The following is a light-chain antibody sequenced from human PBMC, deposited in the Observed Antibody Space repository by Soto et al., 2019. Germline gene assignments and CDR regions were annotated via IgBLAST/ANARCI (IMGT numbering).Light chain of an antibody. CDR2: DAS. V-gene: IGKV1-33*01. Sequence: DIQMTQSPSSLSASVGDRVTITCQASQDINKYLNWYQQKPGKAPKVLIYDASNSETGVPSRFSGSGSGTDFTFTISSLQPEDFATYYCQQVNVYPSTFGGGTKVEIK. J-gene: IGKJ4*01. CDR1: QDINKY. CDR3: QQVNVYPST.